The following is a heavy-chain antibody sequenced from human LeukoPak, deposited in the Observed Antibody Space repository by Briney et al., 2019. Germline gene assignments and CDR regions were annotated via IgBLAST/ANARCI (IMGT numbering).Heavy chain of an antibody. J-gene: IGHJ4*02. CDR3: AQSGSYSDY. D-gene: IGHD1-26*01. CDR2: IYSGGST. Sequence: GGSLRLSCAASGFTASSNYMSWVRQAPGKGLEWVSVIYSGGSTYYADSVKGRFTISRDNSKNTLYLQMNSLRAEDTAVYYCAQSGSYSDYWGQGTLVTVSS. CDR1: GFTASSNY. V-gene: IGHV3-53*01.